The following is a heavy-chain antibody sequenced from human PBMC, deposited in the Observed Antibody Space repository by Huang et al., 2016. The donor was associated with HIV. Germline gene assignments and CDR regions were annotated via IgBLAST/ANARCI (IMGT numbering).Heavy chain of an antibody. J-gene: IGHJ4*02. CDR1: GSTFSRYS. CDR2: CRFDASHQ. CDR3: STGSGSYLDF. V-gene: IGHV3-30*02. D-gene: IGHD1-26*01. Sequence: QVLLVESGGTVVQPGGSLRLSCAASGSTFSRYSMNWVRQAPGNGLEGVAFCRFDASHQYYADSVKCRFTISRDDSKSTVFLQMDGMGVEDTAVYFCSTGSGSYLDFWGPGTLVTVSS.